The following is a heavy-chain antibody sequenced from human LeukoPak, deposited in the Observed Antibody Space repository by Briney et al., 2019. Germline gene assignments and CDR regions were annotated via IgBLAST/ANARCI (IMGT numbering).Heavy chain of an antibody. CDR1: GFTFSSYG. J-gene: IGHJ4*02. V-gene: IGHV3-33*01. CDR2: IYYDGSDK. Sequence: GGSLRLSCAASGFTFSSYGMHWVRQAPGKGLEWVAIIYYDGSDKYYADSVKGRFTIYRDNSKDTLYLQVNSLRAEDTAVYYCARQIAYYYDSSGYYTTDYWGQGSLVTVSS. D-gene: IGHD3-22*01. CDR3: ARQIAYYYDSSGYYTTDY.